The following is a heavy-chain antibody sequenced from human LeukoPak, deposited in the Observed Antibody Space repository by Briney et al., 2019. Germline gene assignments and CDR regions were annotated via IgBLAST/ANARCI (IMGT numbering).Heavy chain of an antibody. J-gene: IGHJ5*02. CDR2: ISYSGSS. CDR1: GGSISSGSYY. CDR3: ARDRLTGIDP. V-gene: IGHV4-31*03. Sequence: PSETLSLTCTVSGGSISSGSYYWSWIRQYPGKGLEWIGYISYSGSSYYNPSLKSRVTISVDTSKNQFSLKLSSVTAADTAVYYCARDRLTGIDPWGQGTLVTVSS. D-gene: IGHD7-27*01.